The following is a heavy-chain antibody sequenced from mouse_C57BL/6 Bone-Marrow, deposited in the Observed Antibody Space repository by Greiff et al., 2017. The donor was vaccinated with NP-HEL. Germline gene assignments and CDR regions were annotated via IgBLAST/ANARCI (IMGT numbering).Heavy chain of an antibody. CDR2: IYPRSGNT. J-gene: IGHJ1*03. Sequence: VQLQESGAELARPGASVKLSCKASGYTFTSYGISWVKQRTGQGLEWIGEIYPRSGNTYYNEKFKGKATLTADKSSSTAYMELRSLTSEDSAVYFCAREGTVVGYFDVWGTGTTVTVSS. V-gene: IGHV1-81*01. D-gene: IGHD1-1*01. CDR1: GYTFTSYG. CDR3: AREGTVVGYFDV.